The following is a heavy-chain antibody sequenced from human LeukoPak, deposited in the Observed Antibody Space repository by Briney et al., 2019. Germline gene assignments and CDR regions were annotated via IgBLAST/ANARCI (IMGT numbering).Heavy chain of an antibody. V-gene: IGHV3-7*01. CDR1: GFTFSSYW. D-gene: IGHD6-6*01. Sequence: GGSLRLSCAASGFTFSSYWMSRVRQAPGKGLEWVANIKQDGSEKYYVDSVKGRFTISRDNSKNTLYLQMNSLRAEDTAVYYCARVKRPYRSSPPAVYWGQGTLVTVSS. CDR3: ARVKRPYRSSPPAVY. J-gene: IGHJ4*02. CDR2: IKQDGSEK.